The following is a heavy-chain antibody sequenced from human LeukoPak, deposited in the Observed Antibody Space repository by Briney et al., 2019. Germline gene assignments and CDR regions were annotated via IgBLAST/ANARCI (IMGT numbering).Heavy chain of an antibody. Sequence: SETLSPTCTVSGGSISSYYWSWIWQPPGKGLEWIGYIYYSGSTNHNPSLKSRVTISVDTSKNQFSLKLSSVTAADTAVYYCARGAIAAATPWGQGTLVTVSS. D-gene: IGHD6-13*01. V-gene: IGHV4-59*01. CDR1: GGSISSYY. CDR2: IYYSGST. CDR3: ARGAIAAATP. J-gene: IGHJ5*02.